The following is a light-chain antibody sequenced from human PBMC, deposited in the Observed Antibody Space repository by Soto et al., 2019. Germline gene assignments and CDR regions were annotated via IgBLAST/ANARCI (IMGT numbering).Light chain of an antibody. CDR3: QQYNSWLWT. CDR2: GAS. Sequence: EMVMTQSPATLSVSPGERATLSCRASQSVSSNLAWYQQKPGQAPRLLIYGASARATGIPARFSGSGSGTEFTLTISSLQSEDFAVYYCQQYNSWLWTFGQGTKVDI. V-gene: IGKV3-15*01. J-gene: IGKJ1*01. CDR1: QSVSSN.